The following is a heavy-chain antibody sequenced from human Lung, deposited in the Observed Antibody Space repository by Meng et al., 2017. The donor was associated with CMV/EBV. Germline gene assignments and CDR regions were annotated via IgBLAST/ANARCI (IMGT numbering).Heavy chain of an antibody. CDR2: IDDSGST. Sequence: GPLRGSGPGRVKPSGTRSLTCGVSGVSISSNIRWTWVRQPPGKGLEWIGDIDDSGSTNYNPSLNSRISISLDKSKNHFSLKVNSVTAADTAVYYCARGKQDAWELLAYWGQGALVTVSS. J-gene: IGHJ4*02. D-gene: IGHD1-26*01. V-gene: IGHV4-4*02. CDR3: ARGKQDAWELLAY. CDR1: GVSISSNIR.